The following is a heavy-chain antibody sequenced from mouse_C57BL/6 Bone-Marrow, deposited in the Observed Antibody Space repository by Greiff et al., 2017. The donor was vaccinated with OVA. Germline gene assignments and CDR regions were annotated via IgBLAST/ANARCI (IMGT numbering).Heavy chain of an antibody. D-gene: IGHD3-2*02. Sequence: QVQLKQSGAELVRPGTSVKVSCKASGYAFTNYLIEWVKQRPGQGLEWIGVINPGSGGTNYNEKFKGKATLTADKSSSTAYMQLSSLTSEDSAVYFCAREGDSSGYWFAYGGQGTLVTVSA. V-gene: IGHV1-54*01. CDR2: INPGSGGT. CDR3: AREGDSSGYWFAY. CDR1: GYAFTNYL. J-gene: IGHJ3*01.